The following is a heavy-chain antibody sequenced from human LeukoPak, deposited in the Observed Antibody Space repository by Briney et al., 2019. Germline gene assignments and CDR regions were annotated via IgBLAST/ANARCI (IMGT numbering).Heavy chain of an antibody. Sequence: SETLSLTCTVSGGSISSYYWSWIRQPAGKGLEWIGRIYTSGSTNYNPSLKSRVTMSVDTSKNQFSLKLSSVTAADTAVYYCAREHGFWSGYRQYYFDYWGQGTLVTVSS. J-gene: IGHJ4*02. CDR2: IYTSGST. V-gene: IGHV4-4*07. D-gene: IGHD3-3*01. CDR3: AREHGFWSGYRQYYFDY. CDR1: GGSISSYY.